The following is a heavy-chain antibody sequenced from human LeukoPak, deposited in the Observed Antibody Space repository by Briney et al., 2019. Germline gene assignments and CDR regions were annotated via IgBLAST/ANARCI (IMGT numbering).Heavy chain of an antibody. Sequence: GGSLRLSCAVSGFTFSSYAMSWVRQAPGKGLEWVSSISGSGGNTFYADSVKGRFTISRDNAKNTVYLQMNSLRPEDSAVYYCVADRGNWSGGDFWGRGTLVIVSS. CDR1: GFTFSSYA. CDR2: ISGSGGNT. CDR3: VADRGNWSGGDF. D-gene: IGHD3-10*01. V-gene: IGHV3-23*01. J-gene: IGHJ4*02.